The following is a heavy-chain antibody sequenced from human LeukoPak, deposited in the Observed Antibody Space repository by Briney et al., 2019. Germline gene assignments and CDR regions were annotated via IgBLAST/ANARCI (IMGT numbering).Heavy chain of an antibody. CDR3: ARALSKSSTHYYYYMDV. J-gene: IGHJ6*03. CDR2: MNPNSGYT. D-gene: IGHD2/OR15-2a*01. Sequence: ASVKVSCKASVYTFTTYDINWVRQATGQGLEWMGWMNPNSGYTGFAQKFQGRVTMTRDTSISTAYMELSSLRSEDTAVYYCARALSKSSTHYYYYMDVWGKGTTVTVSS. CDR1: VYTFTTYD. V-gene: IGHV1-8*01.